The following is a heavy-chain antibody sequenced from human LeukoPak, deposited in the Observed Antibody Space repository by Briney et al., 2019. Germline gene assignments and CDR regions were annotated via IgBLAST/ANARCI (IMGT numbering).Heavy chain of an antibody. Sequence: GRSLRLACAASGFTFRSYAMHWVRQAPGKGLEWVAVISYDGSNKDYADSVKGRFTISRDNSRNTLYLQVNSLRAEDTAVYYCARAPVWFGEWYFDYWGQGTLVTVSS. D-gene: IGHD3-10*01. CDR2: ISYDGSNK. J-gene: IGHJ4*02. CDR1: GFTFRSYA. V-gene: IGHV3-30-3*01. CDR3: ARAPVWFGEWYFDY.